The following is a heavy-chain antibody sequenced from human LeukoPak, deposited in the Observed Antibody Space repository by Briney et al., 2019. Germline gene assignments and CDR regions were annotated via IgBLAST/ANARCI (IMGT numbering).Heavy chain of an antibody. CDR2: ISGSGGST. V-gene: IGHV3-23*01. CDR3: AKDLRSSTSF. CDR1: GFTFSSYA. J-gene: IGHJ4*02. Sequence: GGSLRLSCAASGFTFSSYAMTWVRQAPGKGLEWVSAISGSGGSTFYSDSVKGRFTISRDNSKNTLSLQMNSLRAEDTAVYYYAKDLRSSTSFWGQGTLVTVSS. D-gene: IGHD6-13*01.